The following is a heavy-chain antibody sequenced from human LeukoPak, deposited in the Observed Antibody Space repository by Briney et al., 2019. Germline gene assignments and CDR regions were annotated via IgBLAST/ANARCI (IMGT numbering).Heavy chain of an antibody. CDR3: ARGIAVAGTVGFDY. Sequence: SETLSLTCAVYGGSFSGYYWSWIRQPPGKGLEWIGEINHSGSTNYNPSLKSRVTISVDTSKSQFSLKLSSVTAADTAVYYCARGIAVAGTVGFDYWGQGTLVTVSS. J-gene: IGHJ4*02. V-gene: IGHV4-34*01. D-gene: IGHD6-19*01. CDR2: INHSGST. CDR1: GGSFSGYY.